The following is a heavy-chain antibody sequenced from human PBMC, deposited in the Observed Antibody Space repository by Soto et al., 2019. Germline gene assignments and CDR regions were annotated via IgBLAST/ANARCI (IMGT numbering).Heavy chain of an antibody. CDR3: ARDWTYALDY. D-gene: IGHD1-7*01. J-gene: IGHJ4*02. Sequence: HPGGSLRLSCAASGFTFSDYTMNWVRQAPGKGLEWISYINRNGGGIYYADSVKGRFTISRDNAKNSLYLQMNSLRVEDTALYYCARDWTYALDYWGQGTPVTVSS. CDR2: INRNGGGI. CDR1: GFTFSDYT. V-gene: IGHV3-48*01.